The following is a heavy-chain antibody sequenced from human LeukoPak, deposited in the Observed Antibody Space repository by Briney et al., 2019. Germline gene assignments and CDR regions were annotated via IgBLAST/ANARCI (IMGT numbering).Heavy chain of an antibody. V-gene: IGHV3-23*01. CDR1: GFTIISYA. CDR2: VSGTADNT. Sequence: GGSLRLSCEASGFTIISYAMSWVRQAPGKGLEWVSAVSGTADNTYYAESVRGRFTISRDNSKNTLYLQMNSLRAEDAAVYFCAKATYYYDSYGYNGVFDYWGQGALVTLSS. J-gene: IGHJ4*02. D-gene: IGHD3-22*01. CDR3: AKATYYYDSYGYNGVFDY.